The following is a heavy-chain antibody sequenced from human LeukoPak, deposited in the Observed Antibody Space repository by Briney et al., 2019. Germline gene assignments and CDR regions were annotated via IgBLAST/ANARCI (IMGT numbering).Heavy chain of an antibody. D-gene: IGHD1-20*01. CDR3: ARDRVITGTTHAFDI. CDR2: ISSSSSYI. Sequence: GGSLRLSCAASGFTFSSYSMNWVCQAPGKGLEWVSSISSSSSYIYYADSVKGRFTISRDNAKNSLYLQMNSLRAEDTAVYYCARDRVITGTTHAFDIWGQGTMVTVSS. J-gene: IGHJ3*02. CDR1: GFTFSSYS. V-gene: IGHV3-21*01.